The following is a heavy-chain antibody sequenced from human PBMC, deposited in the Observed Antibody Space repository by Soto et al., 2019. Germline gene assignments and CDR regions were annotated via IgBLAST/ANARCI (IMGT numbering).Heavy chain of an antibody. D-gene: IGHD2-2*01. V-gene: IGHV3-9*01. CDR2: ISWNSGSI. J-gene: IGHJ3*01. CDR1: GFTFDDYA. CDR3: AKDILSSTSCYET. Sequence: DVQLVESGGGLVQPGRSLRLSCAASGFTFDDYAMHWVRQAPGKGLEWVSGISWNSGSIGYADSVKGRFTISRDNAKNSLYLQMNSLRAEDTALYYCAKDILSSTSCYETWGQGTMVTVSS.